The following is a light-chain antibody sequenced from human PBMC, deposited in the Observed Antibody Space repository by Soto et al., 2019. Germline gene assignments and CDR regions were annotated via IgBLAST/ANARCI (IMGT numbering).Light chain of an antibody. J-gene: IGKJ4*01. CDR1: QSVKSH. CDR2: DTT. CDR3: QQRGNWPVT. V-gene: IGKV3-11*01. Sequence: IVLTKSPATLSLSPGERATLSCRASQSVKSHVAWYQLKPGQSPRLLIFDTTNRAAGTPTRVSGSGSGTDFTLTISRLEPEDFAVYYCQQRGNWPVTFGGGTQVEI.